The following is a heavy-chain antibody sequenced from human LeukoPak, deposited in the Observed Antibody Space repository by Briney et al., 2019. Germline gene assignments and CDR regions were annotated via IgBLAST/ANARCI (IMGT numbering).Heavy chain of an antibody. Sequence: PSETLSLTCTVSGGSISSNSYYWGWIRQPPGKGLEWIGNIYYSGNTYYNPSLKSRVTISVDTSKNQFSLKLSSVTAADTAVYYCARDWTGGVSWFDPWGQGTLVTVSS. CDR3: ARDWTGGVSWFDP. J-gene: IGHJ5*02. CDR1: GGSISSNSYY. V-gene: IGHV4-39*07. D-gene: IGHD3-16*01. CDR2: IYYSGNT.